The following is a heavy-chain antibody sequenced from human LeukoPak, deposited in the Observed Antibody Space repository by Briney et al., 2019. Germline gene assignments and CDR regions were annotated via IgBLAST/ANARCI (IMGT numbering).Heavy chain of an antibody. CDR3: AKGWSQFDY. CDR1: GFTFSSYG. Sequence: GASLRLSCEASGFTFSSYGMSWVRQAPGKGLEWVSVIGGGGATTYYADSVKGRFTISRDNSKNTLDLQMNSLRAEDTAVYYCAKGWSQFDYWGQGTPVTVPS. D-gene: IGHD2-8*01. V-gene: IGHV3-23*01. J-gene: IGHJ4*02. CDR2: IGGGGATT.